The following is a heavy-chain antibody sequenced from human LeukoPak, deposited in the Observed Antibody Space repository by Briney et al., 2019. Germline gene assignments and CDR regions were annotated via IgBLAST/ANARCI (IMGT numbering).Heavy chain of an antibody. CDR2: ISSSSSYI. V-gene: IGHV3-21*01. J-gene: IGHJ4*02. CDR3: ARSYYDILTGSTSTWTFDC. CDR1: GFTLSSYR. Sequence: GGSLRLSCAASGFTLSSYRMNWVRQAPGKGGEWVSSISSSSSYIYYADSVKGRFTIPRENAKNSLYVQMNSLRAEDTAVYYCARSYYDILTGSTSTWTFDCWGQGTLVTVSS. D-gene: IGHD3-9*01.